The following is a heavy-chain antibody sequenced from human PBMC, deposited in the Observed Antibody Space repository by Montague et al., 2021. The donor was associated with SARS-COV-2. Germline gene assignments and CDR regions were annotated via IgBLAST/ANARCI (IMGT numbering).Heavy chain of an antibody. CDR1: GASVASGNFY. J-gene: IGHJ4*02. V-gene: IGHV4-61*01. Sequence: SDTLSLTCTVSGASVASGNFYWSWIRQPPGKGLEWIGYMYYTGHTNYNPSLESRVTMPVDPSKNQFSLTLTSATAADTAVYYCARSRANVPSRPGFDYWGQGALVTVSS. CDR2: MYYTGHT. D-gene: IGHD6-6*01. CDR3: ARSRANVPSRPGFDY.